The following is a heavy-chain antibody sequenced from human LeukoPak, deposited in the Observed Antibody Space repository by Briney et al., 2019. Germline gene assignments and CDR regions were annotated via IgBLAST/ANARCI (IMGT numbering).Heavy chain of an antibody. D-gene: IGHD6-19*01. CDR2: TYYRSKWYN. CDR1: GDSVSSNSAA. Sequence: SQTLSLTCAISGDSVSSNSAAWNWIRQSPSRGLEWLGRTYYRSKWYNDYAVSVKSRITINPDTSKNQFSLQLNSVTPEDTAVYYCARVLSSGWYFLDAFDIWGQGTVVTVSS. CDR3: ARVLSSGWYFLDAFDI. V-gene: IGHV6-1*01. J-gene: IGHJ3*02.